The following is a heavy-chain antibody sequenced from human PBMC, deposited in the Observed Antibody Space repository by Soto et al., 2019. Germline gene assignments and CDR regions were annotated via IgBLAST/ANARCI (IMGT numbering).Heavy chain of an antibody. CDR2: ISYDGSNK. D-gene: IGHD3-9*01. V-gene: IGHV3-30*18. CDR1: GFTFSSYG. Sequence: QVQLVESGGGVVQPGRSLRLSCAASGFTFSSYGMHWVRQAPGKGLEWVAVISYDGSNKYYADSVKGRFTISRDNSKNTLYLQMNSLRAEDTAVYYCAKDRRYYDILRSLVDYWGQGTLVTVSS. J-gene: IGHJ4*02. CDR3: AKDRRYYDILRSLVDY.